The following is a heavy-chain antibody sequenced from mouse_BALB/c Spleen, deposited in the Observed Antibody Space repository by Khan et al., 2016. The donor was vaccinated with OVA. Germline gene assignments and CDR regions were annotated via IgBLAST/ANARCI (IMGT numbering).Heavy chain of an antibody. J-gene: IGHJ4*01. V-gene: IGHV5-6-5*01. Sequence: EVKLMESGGGLVKPGGSLKLSCAASGFTFSSYAVSWVRQTPEKRLEWVASISSGGSTYYPDSVKGRFTISRDDARNILYLQMSSLRSEDTAMYYCTRLVDYWGQGTSVTVSS. CDR1: GFTFSSYA. CDR2: ISSGGST. CDR3: TRLVDY.